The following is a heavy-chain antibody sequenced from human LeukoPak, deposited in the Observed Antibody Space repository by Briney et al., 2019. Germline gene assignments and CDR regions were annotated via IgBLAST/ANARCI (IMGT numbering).Heavy chain of an antibody. CDR1: GFTFSSYA. CDR3: AKPKVTAIRAEYFQH. V-gene: IGHV3-23*01. Sequence: GGSLRLSCTASGFTFSSYAMSWVRQAPGKGLEWVSAISGSGGSTYYADSVKGRFTISRDNSKNTLYLQMNSRRAEDTAVYYCAKPKVTAIRAEYFQHWGQGTLVTVSS. CDR2: ISGSGGST. J-gene: IGHJ1*01. D-gene: IGHD2-21*02.